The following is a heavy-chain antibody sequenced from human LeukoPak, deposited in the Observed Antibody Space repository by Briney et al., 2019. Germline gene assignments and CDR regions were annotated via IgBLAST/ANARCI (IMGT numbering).Heavy chain of an antibody. V-gene: IGHV1-8*02. D-gene: IGHD3-10*01. J-gene: IGHJ5*02. CDR1: GYTFTSYD. CDR3: ARAAGPTTMVRGVISRVWWFDP. Sequence: GASVKVSCRASGYTFTSYDINWVRQATGQGLEWMGWMNPNSGNTGYAQKFQGRVTMTRNTSISTAYMELSSLRSEDTAVYYCARAAGPTTMVRGVISRVWWFDPWGQGTLVTVSS. CDR2: MNPNSGNT.